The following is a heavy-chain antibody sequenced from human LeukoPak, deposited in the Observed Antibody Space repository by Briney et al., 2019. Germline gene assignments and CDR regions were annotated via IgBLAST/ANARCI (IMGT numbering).Heavy chain of an antibody. CDR3: ARGTTVTSSGYFQH. J-gene: IGHJ1*01. CDR1: GGSVSSGSYY. V-gene: IGHV4-61*02. D-gene: IGHD4-17*01. Sequence: SQTLSLTCTVSGGSVSSGSYYWSWIRQPAGKGLEWIGRIYTSGSTNYNPSLKSRVTISVDTSKNQFSLKLNSVTAADTAVCYCARGTTVTSSGYFQHWGQGTLVNVSS. CDR2: IYTSGST.